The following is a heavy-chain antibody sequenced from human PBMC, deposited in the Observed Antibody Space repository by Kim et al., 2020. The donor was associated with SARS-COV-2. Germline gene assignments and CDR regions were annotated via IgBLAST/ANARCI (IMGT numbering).Heavy chain of an antibody. V-gene: IGHV4-34*01. D-gene: IGHD6-13*01. Sequence: PSPKSRVTISVDTSKNQFSLKLSSVTAADTAVYYCAREGYSSSWSRNFDYWGQGTLVTVSS. J-gene: IGHJ4*02. CDR3: AREGYSSSWSRNFDY.